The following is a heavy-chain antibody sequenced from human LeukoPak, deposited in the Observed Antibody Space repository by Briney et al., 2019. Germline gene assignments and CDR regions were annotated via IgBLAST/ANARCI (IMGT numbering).Heavy chain of an antibody. CDR1: GFTFSSYW. Sequence: GGSLRLSCAASGFTFSSYWMHWVRQAPGKGLVWVSHINDDGSSTTYVDSVKGRFTISRDNAKNTLYLQMNSLRDEDTAVYYCAREDYGDRRYSNWGQGALVTVSS. D-gene: IGHD4-17*01. CDR2: INDDGSST. V-gene: IGHV3-74*03. J-gene: IGHJ4*02. CDR3: AREDYGDRRYSN.